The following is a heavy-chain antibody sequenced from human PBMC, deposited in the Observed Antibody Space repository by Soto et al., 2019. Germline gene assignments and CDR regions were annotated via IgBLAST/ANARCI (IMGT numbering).Heavy chain of an antibody. V-gene: IGHV3-23*01. CDR2: LSGGGSNT. J-gene: IGHJ4*02. CDR3: ARWDGYGDV. Sequence: EVQLLESGGGLVQPGGSLRLSCAASGFSFSTYSMAWVRQTPGKGLAWVSGLSGGGSNTFYADSVQGRFTISVDNSKNTVSLQMNSLRVEDTAVYYCARWDGYGDVWGQGTLVTVSS. D-gene: IGHD4-17*01. CDR1: GFSFSTYS.